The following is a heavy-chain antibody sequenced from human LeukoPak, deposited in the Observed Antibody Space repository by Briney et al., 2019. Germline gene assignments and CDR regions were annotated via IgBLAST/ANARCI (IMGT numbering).Heavy chain of an antibody. D-gene: IGHD5-18*01. V-gene: IGHV1-46*01. J-gene: IGHJ6*02. CDR2: INPSGGST. CDR3: ASRVYVDTAMVTDHYYYYYGMDV. CDR1: GYTFTSYY. Sequence: ASVKVSRKASGYTFTSYYMHWVRQAPGQGLEWMGIINPSGGSTSYAQKFQGRVTMTRDTSTSTVYMELSSLRSEDTAVHYCASRVYVDTAMVTDHYYYYYGMDVWGQGATVTVSS.